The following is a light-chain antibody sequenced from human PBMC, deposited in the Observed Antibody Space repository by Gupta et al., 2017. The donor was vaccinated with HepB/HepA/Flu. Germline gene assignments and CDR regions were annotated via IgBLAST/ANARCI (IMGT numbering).Light chain of an antibody. V-gene: IGLV2-11*01. CDR3: SSYAGSYTFLV. J-gene: IGLJ2*01. CDR2: DVN. CDR1: NSDVGYYNY. Sequence: QSALTQPRSVSGSPGQSVTISCTGTNSDVGYYNYVSWYQQHPGKAPKLMIYDVNKRPSGVPDRFSGAKSGNTASLTISGLQAEDEADYYCSSYAGSYTFLVFGGGTKLTVI.